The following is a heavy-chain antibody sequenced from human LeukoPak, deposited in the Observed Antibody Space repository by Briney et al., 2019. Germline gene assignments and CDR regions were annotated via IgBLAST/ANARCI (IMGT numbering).Heavy chain of an antibody. J-gene: IGHJ4*02. D-gene: IGHD6-19*01. Sequence: ASVKVSCKASGYTFTDYYVHWVRQAPGQGLEWMGWINPNSGGTNYAQRFQGRVTMTRDTSISTAYMELRRLTSDDTALYYCARALYSSGWNRPNDYWGQGTLVTVSS. CDR2: INPNSGGT. CDR3: ARALYSSGWNRPNDY. CDR1: GYTFTDYY. V-gene: IGHV1-2*02.